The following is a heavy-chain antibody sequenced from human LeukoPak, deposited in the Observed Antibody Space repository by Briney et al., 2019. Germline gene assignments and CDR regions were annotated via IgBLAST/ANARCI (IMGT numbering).Heavy chain of an antibody. CDR3: ARVSGYSSSWYEVLSAFDI. Sequence: KSSETLSLTCTVSGGSISSGSYYWSWIRQPAGKGLEWIGRIYTSGSTNYNPSLKSRVTISVDTSKNQFSLKLSSVTAADTAVYYCARVSGYSSSWYEVLSAFDIWGQGTMVTVSS. CDR2: IYTSGST. V-gene: IGHV4-61*02. J-gene: IGHJ3*02. D-gene: IGHD6-13*01. CDR1: GGSISSGSYY.